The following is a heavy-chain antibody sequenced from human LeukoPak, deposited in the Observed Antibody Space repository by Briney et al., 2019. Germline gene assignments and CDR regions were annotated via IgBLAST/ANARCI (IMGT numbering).Heavy chain of an antibody. J-gene: IGHJ3*02. CDR1: GFTFSTYS. Sequence: GGSLRLSCAASGFTFSTYSMNWVRQAPGKGLEWVSCISSNSNYRNYANSVKGRFTISRDNAKNSLYLQMNSLRAEDTAVYYCARDANYHVSSDYYDAFDIWGQGTMVTVSS. CDR2: ISSNSNYR. D-gene: IGHD3-22*01. V-gene: IGHV3-21*01. CDR3: ARDANYHVSSDYYDAFDI.